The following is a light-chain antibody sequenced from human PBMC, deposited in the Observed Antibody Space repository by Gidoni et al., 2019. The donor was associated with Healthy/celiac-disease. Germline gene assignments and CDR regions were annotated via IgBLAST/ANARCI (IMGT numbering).Light chain of an antibody. Sequence: RATITCRASQSISSYLNWYQQKQGKATKLLIYAPSSLQSGVPSRCSCSGSWTGFTLTISSLQPEDFATYYCHQSYSTPPITFXGXTKVEIK. J-gene: IGKJ4*01. CDR3: HQSYSTPPIT. CDR1: QSISSY. CDR2: APS. V-gene: IGKV1-39*01.